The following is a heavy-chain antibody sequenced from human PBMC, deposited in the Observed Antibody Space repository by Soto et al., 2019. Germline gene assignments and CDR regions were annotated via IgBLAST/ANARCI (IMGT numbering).Heavy chain of an antibody. CDR2: VDPEDGET. CDR1: GHVFTDYY. Sequence: EVQLVQSGAEVKKPGASVKISCKVSGHVFTDYYIHWVQQAPGKGLEWMGLVDPEDGETIYAEKFQGRVTISADTSTDTPSMELSRLRSEGTAVYYCATTPRKPLNWFDPWGQGTLVTVSS. V-gene: IGHV1-69-2*01. J-gene: IGHJ5*02. CDR3: ATTPRKPLNWFDP.